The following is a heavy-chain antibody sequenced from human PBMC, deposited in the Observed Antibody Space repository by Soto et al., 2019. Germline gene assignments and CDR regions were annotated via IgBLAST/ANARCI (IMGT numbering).Heavy chain of an antibody. J-gene: IGHJ4*02. D-gene: IGHD6-13*01. CDR3: ARDPAAGRGNFDY. V-gene: IGHV4-31*03. CDR2: IYYSGST. Sequence: QVQLQESGPGLVKPSQTLSLTCTVSGGSISSGGYYWSWIRQHPGKGLEWIGYIYYSGSTYYNPSLQSRITISVDTSKNHFSLKLSSVTAADTALYYCARDPAAGRGNFDYWGQGTLVTVSS. CDR1: GGSISSGGYY.